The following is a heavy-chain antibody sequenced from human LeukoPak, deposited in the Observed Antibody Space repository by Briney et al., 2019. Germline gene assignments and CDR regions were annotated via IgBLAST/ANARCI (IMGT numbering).Heavy chain of an antibody. D-gene: IGHD3-10*01. CDR3: ARDGFYGSGPLDF. V-gene: IGHV3-30-3*01. CDR2: ISNDENNK. J-gene: IGHJ3*01. CDR1: GFTFSSYA. Sequence: GGSLRLSCAASGFTFSSYAMHWGRQAPGKGLEWVAVISNDENNKYYADSVKGRFTISRDNSKNTLYLQMNSLRAEDTAVYYCARDGFYGSGPLDFWGQGTMVIVSS.